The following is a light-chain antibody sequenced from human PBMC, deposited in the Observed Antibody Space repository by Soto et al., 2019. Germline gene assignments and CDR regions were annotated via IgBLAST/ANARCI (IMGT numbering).Light chain of an antibody. CDR3: SSFTSSTTYV. CDR1: SSDVGNYNY. CDR2: NVN. J-gene: IGLJ1*01. V-gene: IGLV2-14*01. Sequence: SVLTQSASVSGSPGQSITISCTGTSSDVGNYNYVSWYQQHPGEVSKLIIFNVNNRPSGVSNRFSGSKSGNTASLTISGLQAEDVADYYCSSFTSSTTYVFGTGTKVTVL.